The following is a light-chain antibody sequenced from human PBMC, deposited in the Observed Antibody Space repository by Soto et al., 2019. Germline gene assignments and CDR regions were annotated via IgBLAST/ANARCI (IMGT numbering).Light chain of an antibody. CDR2: GNS. J-gene: IGLJ2*01. V-gene: IGLV1-40*01. Sequence: QSVLTQPPSVSGAPGQRVTISCTGSSSNIGAGYDVHWYQQLPGTAPKLLIYGNSNRPSGVPDRFSGSKSSTSASLAITGLQAEDEADYYCQSYDISLSGSVVFGGGTKLTVL. CDR1: SSNIGAGYD. CDR3: QSYDISLSGSVV.